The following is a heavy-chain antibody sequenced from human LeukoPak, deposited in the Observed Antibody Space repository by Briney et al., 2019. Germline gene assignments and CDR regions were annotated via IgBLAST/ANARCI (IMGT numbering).Heavy chain of an antibody. D-gene: IGHD2-21*02. CDR1: GFTFSSYS. Sequence: PGGSLRLSCAASGFTFSSYSMNWVRQAPGKGLEWVSSISSSSSYIYYADSVKGRFTISRDNAKNTLYLQMNSLSVEDTAVYYCASLVVTDDWAFDIWGQGTMVTVSS. CDR2: ISSSSSYI. V-gene: IGHV3-21*01. CDR3: ASLVVTDDWAFDI. J-gene: IGHJ3*02.